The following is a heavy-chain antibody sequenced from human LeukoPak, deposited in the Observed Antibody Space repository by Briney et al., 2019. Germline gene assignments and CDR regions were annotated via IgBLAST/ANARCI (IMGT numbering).Heavy chain of an antibody. V-gene: IGHV3-9*01. D-gene: IGHD1-14*01. Sequence: GGSLRLSCAASGFTFDDYAMHWVRQAPGKGLEWVSGISWNSGSIGYADSVKGRFTISRDNAKNSLYLQMNSLRAEDTALYYCAKDENHRPKEPNWYFDLWGRGTLVTVSS. CDR3: AKDENHRPKEPNWYFDL. J-gene: IGHJ2*01. CDR2: ISWNSGSI. CDR1: GFTFDDYA.